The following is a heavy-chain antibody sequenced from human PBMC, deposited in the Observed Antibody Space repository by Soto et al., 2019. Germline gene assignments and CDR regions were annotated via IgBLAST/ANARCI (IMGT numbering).Heavy chain of an antibody. J-gene: IGHJ5*02. Sequence: ASVKVSCKASGYTFTSYDINWVRQAAGQGLEWMGWMSPNSGTTGYAQKFQGRATMTRDTSPTTAYLELTSLKSHDTAVHYCAKDLDYLVLSLDDSWGQGRLVT. D-gene: IGHD3-16*01. CDR1: GYTFTSYD. CDR2: MSPNSGTT. CDR3: AKDLDYLVLSLDDS. V-gene: IGHV1-8*01.